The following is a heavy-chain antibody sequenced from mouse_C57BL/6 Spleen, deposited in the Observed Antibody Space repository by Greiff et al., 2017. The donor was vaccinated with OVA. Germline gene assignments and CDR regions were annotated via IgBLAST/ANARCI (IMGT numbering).Heavy chain of an antibody. D-gene: IGHD3-2*02. J-gene: IGHJ4*01. V-gene: IGHV5-6*01. CDR2: ISSGGSYT. Sequence: EVQRVESGGDLVKPGGSLKLSCAASGFTFSSYGMSWVRQTPDKRLEWVATISSGGSYTYYPDSVKGRFTISRDNAKNTLYLQMSSLKSEDTAMYYCAGHMDSSGDDGGAMDYWGQGTSVTVSS. CDR1: GFTFSSYG. CDR3: AGHMDSSGDDGGAMDY.